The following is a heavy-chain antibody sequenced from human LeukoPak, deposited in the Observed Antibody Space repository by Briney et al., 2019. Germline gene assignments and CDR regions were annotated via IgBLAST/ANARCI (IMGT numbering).Heavy chain of an antibody. CDR1: GFTFSSYW. D-gene: IGHD1-26*01. V-gene: IGHV3-7*05. CDR2: IKEDGSET. Sequence: GGSLRLSCTASGFTFSSYWMTWVRQAPGKGLEWVANIKEDGSETYYVDSVKGRFTISRDNAKNSLYLQMNSLRAEDTAMYYCAKNGRDLHPSGQGTLVTVS. J-gene: IGHJ5*02. CDR3: AKNGRDLHP.